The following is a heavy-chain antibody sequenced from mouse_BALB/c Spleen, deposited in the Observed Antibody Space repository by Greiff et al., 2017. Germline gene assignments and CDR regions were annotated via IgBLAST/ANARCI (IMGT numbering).Heavy chain of an antibody. CDR1: GFSLTSYG. J-gene: IGHJ3*01. CDR3: AREGLYYFDY. D-gene: IGHD2-4*01. Sequence: VKLMESGPGLVQPSQSLSITCTVSGFSLTSYGVHWVRQSPGKGLEWLGVIWSGGSTDYNAAFISRLSISKDNSKSQVFFKMNSLQANDTAIYYCAREGLYYFDYWGQGTLVTVSA. V-gene: IGHV2-2*02. CDR2: IWSGGST.